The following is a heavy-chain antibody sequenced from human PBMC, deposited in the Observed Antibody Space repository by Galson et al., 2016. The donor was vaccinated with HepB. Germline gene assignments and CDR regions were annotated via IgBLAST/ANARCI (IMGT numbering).Heavy chain of an antibody. CDR1: GASIISNDGSS. Sequence: LSLTCAVSGASIISNDGSSWTWIRQPPGKGLEWIGYIYDSGTTYYHPSLKSRVTISVDTSKNQFSLRLTSVTAADTAVYYCARGRRSGYYGMDVWGQGTTVTVSS. D-gene: IGHD3-10*01. J-gene: IGHJ6*02. V-gene: IGHV4-30-2*01. CDR3: ARGRRSGYYGMDV. CDR2: IYDSGTT.